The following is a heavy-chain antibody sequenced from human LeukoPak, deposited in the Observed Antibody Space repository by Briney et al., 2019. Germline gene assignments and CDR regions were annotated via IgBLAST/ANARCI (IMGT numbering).Heavy chain of an antibody. D-gene: IGHD4-23*01. Sequence: PSETLSLTCTVSSGSVSTSSYYWSWIRQPPGKGLEWIGYIYYSGSTYYNPSLKSRVTISVDTSKNQFSLKLSSVTAADTAVYYCAREYDYGGPESSFDYWGQGTLVTVSS. CDR3: AREYDYGGPESSFDY. V-gene: IGHV4-30-4*01. J-gene: IGHJ4*02. CDR2: IYYSGST. CDR1: SGSVSTSSYY.